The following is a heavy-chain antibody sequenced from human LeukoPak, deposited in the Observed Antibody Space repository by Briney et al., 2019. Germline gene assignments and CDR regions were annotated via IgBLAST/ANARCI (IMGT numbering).Heavy chain of an antibody. CDR3: ARQGVYGSGSYYWFDP. V-gene: IGHV4-38-2*02. J-gene: IGHJ5*02. CDR2: IYYSGST. D-gene: IGHD3-10*01. CDR1: GYSISSDYY. Sequence: SETLSLTCTVSGYSISSDYYWGWIRQPPGKGLEWIGSIYYSGSTYDNPSLKSRVTMSVDTSENQFSLKLSSVTAADTAVYYCARQGVYGSGSYYWFDPWGQGTLVTVSS.